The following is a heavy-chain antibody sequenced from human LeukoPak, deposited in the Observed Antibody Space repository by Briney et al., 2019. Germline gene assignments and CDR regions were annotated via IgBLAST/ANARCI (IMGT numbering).Heavy chain of an antibody. CDR2: ISWNSGSI. D-gene: IGHD3-10*01. J-gene: IGHJ6*02. V-gene: IGHV3-9*01. CDR1: GFTFYDYA. Sequence: GGSLRLSCAASGFTFYDYAMHWVRHAPGKGLEWVSGISWNSGSIGYADSVKGRFTISRDNAKNSLYLQMNSLRAEDTALYYCAKDRNYGSGSYYNDHYYGMDVWGQGTTVTVSS. CDR3: AKDRNYGSGSYYNDHYYGMDV.